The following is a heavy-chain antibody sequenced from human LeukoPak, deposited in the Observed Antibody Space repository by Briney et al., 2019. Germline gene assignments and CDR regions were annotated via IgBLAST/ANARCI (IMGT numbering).Heavy chain of an antibody. V-gene: IGHV4-34*01. J-gene: IGHJ4*02. D-gene: IGHD3-16*01. CDR1: GGSFSGYY. Sequence: SETLSLTCAVYGGSFSGYYWSWIRQPPGKGLEWIGEINHSGSTSYNPSLKSRVTISVDTSKNQFSLKLSSVTAADTAVYYCSLGYYFDYWGQGTLVTVSS. CDR2: INHSGST. CDR3: SLGYYFDY.